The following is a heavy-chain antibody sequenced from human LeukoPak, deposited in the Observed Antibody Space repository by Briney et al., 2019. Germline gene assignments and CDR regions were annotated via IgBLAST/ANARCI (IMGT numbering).Heavy chain of an antibody. V-gene: IGHV1-46*01. CDR1: GYTLTELS. CDR2: INPSGGST. Sequence: ASVKVSCKVSGYTLTELSMHWVRQAPGQGLEWMGIINPSGGSTSYAQKFQGRVTMTRDTSTSTVYMELSSLRSEDTAVYYCARGDGITITPPNVIADYWGQGTLVTVSS. D-gene: IGHD3-9*01. J-gene: IGHJ4*02. CDR3: ARGDGITITPPNVIADY.